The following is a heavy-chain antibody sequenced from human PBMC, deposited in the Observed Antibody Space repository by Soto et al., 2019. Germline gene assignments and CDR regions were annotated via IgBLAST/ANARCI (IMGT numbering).Heavy chain of an antibody. V-gene: IGHV3-30*18. CDR3: AKGPITMVRGEYWFDP. J-gene: IGHJ5*02. Sequence: QVQLVESGGGVVQPGRSLRLSCAASGFTFSSYGMHWVRQAPGKGLEWVAVISYDGSNKYYADSVKGRFTISRDNSKNTLYLQMNSLRAEDTAVYYCAKGPITMVRGEYWFDPWGQGTLVTVSS. D-gene: IGHD3-10*01. CDR2: ISYDGSNK. CDR1: GFTFSSYG.